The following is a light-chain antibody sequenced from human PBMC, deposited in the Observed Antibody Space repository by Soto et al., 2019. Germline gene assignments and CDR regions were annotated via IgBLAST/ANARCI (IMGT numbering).Light chain of an antibody. CDR3: SSYTSSSTPYV. Sequence: TISCTGTSSDVVGYNYVSWYQQHPGKAPKLMIYEVSNRPSGVSNRFSGSKSGNTASLTISGLQAEDEADYYCSSYTSSSTPYVFGTGTKVTVL. CDR1: SSDVVGYNY. CDR2: EVS. V-gene: IGLV2-14*01. J-gene: IGLJ1*01.